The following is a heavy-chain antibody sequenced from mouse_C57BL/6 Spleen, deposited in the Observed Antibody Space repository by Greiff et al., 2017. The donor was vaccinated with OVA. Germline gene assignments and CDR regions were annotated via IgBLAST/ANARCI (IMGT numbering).Heavy chain of an antibody. CDR2: IDPSDSYT. CDR1: GYTFTSYW. D-gene: IGHD2-12*01. CDR3: ARGRRGFAY. Sequence: QQSCKASGYTFTSYWMQWVKQRPGQGLEWIGEIDPSDSYTNYNQKFKGKATLTVDTSSSTAYMQLSSLTSEDSAVYYCARGRRGFAYWGQGTLVTVSA. V-gene: IGHV1-50*01. J-gene: IGHJ3*01.